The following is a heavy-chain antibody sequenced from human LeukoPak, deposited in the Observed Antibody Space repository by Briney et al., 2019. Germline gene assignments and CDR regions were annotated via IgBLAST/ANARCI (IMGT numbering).Heavy chain of an antibody. CDR3: ARGAGDSDAFDI. V-gene: IGHV1-8*01. D-gene: IGHD3-16*01. CDR1: GYTFTSYD. CDR2: MNPNSGNT. J-gene: IGHJ3*02. Sequence: APVKVSCKASGYTFTSYDINWVRQATGQGLEWMGWMNPNSGNTGYAQKFQGRVTMTRNTSISTAYMELSSLRSEDTAVYYCARGAGDSDAFDIWGQGTMVTVSS.